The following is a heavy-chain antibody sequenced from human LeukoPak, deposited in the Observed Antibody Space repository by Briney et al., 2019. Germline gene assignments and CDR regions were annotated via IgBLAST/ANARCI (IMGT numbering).Heavy chain of an antibody. CDR3: ARASWGDYVFDY. J-gene: IGHJ4*02. CDR1: GGSISSYY. D-gene: IGHD4-17*01. Sequence: SGTLSLTCTVSGGSISSYYWSWIRQPPGKGLEWIGYIYYSGSTNYNPSLKSRVTISVDTSKNQFSLKLSSVTAADTAVYYCARASWGDYVFDYWGQGTLVTVSS. V-gene: IGHV4-59*01. CDR2: IYYSGST.